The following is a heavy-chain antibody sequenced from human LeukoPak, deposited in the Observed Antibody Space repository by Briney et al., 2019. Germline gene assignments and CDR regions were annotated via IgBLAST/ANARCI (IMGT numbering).Heavy chain of an antibody. J-gene: IGHJ5*02. V-gene: IGHV1-2*02. D-gene: IGHD2-2*01. CDR1: GYTFTGYY. CDR2: INPNSGGT. Sequence: ASVKVSCKASGYTFTGYYMHWVRQAPGQGLEWMGWINPNSGGTNYAQKFQGRVTMTRDTSISTAYMELSRLRSDDTAVYYCARGGEVVPAAINWFDPWGQGTLVTVSS. CDR3: ARGGEVVPAAINWFDP.